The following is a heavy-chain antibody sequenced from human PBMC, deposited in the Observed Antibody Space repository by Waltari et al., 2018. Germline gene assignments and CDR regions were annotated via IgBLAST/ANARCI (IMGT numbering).Heavy chain of an antibody. Sequence: EVQLVESGGGLVQPGGSLRLSCAASGFTFSSYSMNWVRQAPGKGLEWVSYISSSSSTRYYAYSVKGRFTISIDNAKNSLYLQMNSLRAEDTAVYYCARDPSYGDYERGAFDIWGQGTMVTVSS. CDR1: GFTFSSYS. D-gene: IGHD4-17*01. CDR2: ISSSSSTR. CDR3: ARDPSYGDYERGAFDI. J-gene: IGHJ3*02. V-gene: IGHV3-48*04.